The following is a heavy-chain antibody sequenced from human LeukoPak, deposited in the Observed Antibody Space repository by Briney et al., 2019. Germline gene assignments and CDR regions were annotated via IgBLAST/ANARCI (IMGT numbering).Heavy chain of an antibody. D-gene: IGHD6-13*01. J-gene: IGHJ4*02. CDR3: ARIGAAGTRYYFDY. Sequence: SETLSLTCTVSGGSISSGSYYWSWIRQPAGKGLEWIGRIYTSGSTNYNPSLKSRVTISYTSKNQFSLKLTSVTAADTAVYYCARIGAAGTRYYFDYWSQGTLVTVSS. CDR2: IYTSGST. CDR1: GGSISSGSYY. V-gene: IGHV4-61*02.